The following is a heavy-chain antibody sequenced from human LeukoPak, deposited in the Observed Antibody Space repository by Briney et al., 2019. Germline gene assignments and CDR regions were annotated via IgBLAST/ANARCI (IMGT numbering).Heavy chain of an antibody. CDR3: ARGPHYGARTDHLDY. V-gene: IGHV3-7*03. CDR1: GFTFSSYW. CDR2: IKQGGGET. D-gene: IGHD4/OR15-4a*01. Sequence: GGSLRLSCAASGFTFSSYWMHWVRQAPGKGLEWVANIKQGGGETNYVGSVKGRFTVSRNDANKLVYLQMDSLRADDTAIYYCARGPHYGARTDHLDYWGQGTLVTVSS. J-gene: IGHJ4*02.